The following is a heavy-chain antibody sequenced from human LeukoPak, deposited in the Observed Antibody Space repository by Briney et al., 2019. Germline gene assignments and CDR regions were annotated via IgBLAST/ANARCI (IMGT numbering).Heavy chain of an antibody. D-gene: IGHD2-21*02. V-gene: IGHV1-24*01. CDR1: GYTLTELS. Sequence: ASVKVSCKVSGYTLTELSMHWVRQAPGKGLEWMGGFDPEDGETIYAQKLQGRVTMTTDTSTSTAYMELRSLRSDDTAVYYCARVVPTAAFDYWGQGTLVTVSS. CDR2: FDPEDGET. CDR3: ARVVPTAAFDY. J-gene: IGHJ4*02.